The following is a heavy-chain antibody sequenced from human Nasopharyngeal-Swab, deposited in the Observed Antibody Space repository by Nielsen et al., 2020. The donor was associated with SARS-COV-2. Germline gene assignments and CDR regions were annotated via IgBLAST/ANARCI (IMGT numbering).Heavy chain of an antibody. V-gene: IGHV1-2*06. D-gene: IGHD5-18*01. Sequence: ASLKVSCKASGYTFTGYYMHWVRQAPGQGLEWMGRINPNSGGTNYAQKFQGRVTMTRDTSISTAYMELSRLRSDDTAVYYCAREPRYSYGLFDPWGQGTLVTISS. CDR2: INPNSGGT. CDR1: GYTFTGYY. J-gene: IGHJ5*02. CDR3: AREPRYSYGLFDP.